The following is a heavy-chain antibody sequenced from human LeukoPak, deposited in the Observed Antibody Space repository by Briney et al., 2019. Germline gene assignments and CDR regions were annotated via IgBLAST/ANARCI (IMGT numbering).Heavy chain of an antibody. CDR1: GFAFSGYW. CDR3: ARDQNHYGDLGFDC. J-gene: IGHJ4*02. Sequence: SGGSLRLSCAASGFAFSGYWMSWVRQAPGKGLEWVANIKQDGSEKNYVDSVKGRFTISRDSAKNSLYLQMNSLRAEDTAVYYCARDQNHYGDLGFDCWGQGTLVTVSS. D-gene: IGHD4-17*01. CDR2: IKQDGSEK. V-gene: IGHV3-7*01.